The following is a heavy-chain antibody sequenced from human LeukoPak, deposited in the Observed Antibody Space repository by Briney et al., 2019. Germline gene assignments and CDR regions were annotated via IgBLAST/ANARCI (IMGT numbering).Heavy chain of an antibody. CDR1: GFTFSSYV. D-gene: IGHD4/OR15-4a*01. CDR2: ISYDGSNK. CDR3: VRGSSANYDT. Sequence: PGGSLRLSCAASGFTFSSYVLHWVRQAPGKGLEWVAAISYDGSNKYYADSVKGRFTISRDNTKNTLHLQVNSLRAEDTAVYYCVRGSSANYDTWGQGTLVTVSS. J-gene: IGHJ5*02. V-gene: IGHV3-30*14.